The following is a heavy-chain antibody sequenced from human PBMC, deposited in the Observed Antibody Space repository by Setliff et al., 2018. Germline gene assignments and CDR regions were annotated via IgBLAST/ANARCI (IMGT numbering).Heavy chain of an antibody. Sequence: GASVKVSCKASGYIFSSYGISWVRQAPGQGLQWMGGISSYNTDITNYAERFQGRITMTTDTSTSAAYMELRGLRSDDTAIYYCAISTLSICSGGSCPNVFDVWGPGTLVTVSS. V-gene: IGHV1-18*01. CDR1: GYIFSSYG. CDR3: AISTLSICSGGSCPNVFDV. J-gene: IGHJ3*01. D-gene: IGHD2-15*01. CDR2: ISSYNTDIT.